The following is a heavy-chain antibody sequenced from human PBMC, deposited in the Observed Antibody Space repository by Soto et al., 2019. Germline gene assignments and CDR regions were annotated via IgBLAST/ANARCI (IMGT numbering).Heavy chain of an antibody. CDR3: VKDIRSRHKEWELHL. CDR1: GFIFDDYA. V-gene: IGHV3-9*01. J-gene: IGHJ5*02. CDR2: FSWDSGSI. D-gene: IGHD1-26*01. Sequence: EVQLVESGGGLVQPGRSLRLSCAASGFIFDDYAMHWVRQAPGKGLEWVSGFSWDSGSIGYADSVKGRFTITRDNAKNSLYLQMNSLSPEDTALYYCVKDIRSRHKEWELHLWGQGTLVTVSS.